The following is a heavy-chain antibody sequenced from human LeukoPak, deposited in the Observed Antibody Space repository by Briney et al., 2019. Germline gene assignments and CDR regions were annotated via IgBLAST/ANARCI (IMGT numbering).Heavy chain of an antibody. D-gene: IGHD3-10*01. CDR1: GGSISSYY. J-gene: IGHJ4*02. V-gene: IGHV4-59*01. CDR2: IYYSGST. CDR3: ARSELLWFGGVNSGFDY. Sequence: PSETLSLTCTVSGGSISSYYWSWIRQPPGKGLEWIGHIYYSGSTNYNPSLKSRVTISLDTSKNQFSLKLSSVTAADTAVYYCARSELLWFGGVNSGFDYWGQGTLVTVSS.